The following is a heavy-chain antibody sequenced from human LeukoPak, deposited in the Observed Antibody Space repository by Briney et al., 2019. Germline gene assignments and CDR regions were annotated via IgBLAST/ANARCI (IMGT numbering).Heavy chain of an antibody. CDR3: VKNDGWFHLAQ. CDR2: IKNDGSET. J-gene: IGHJ4*02. Sequence: GGSLRLSCAVSGFNFRDHWMDWVRQAPGKGLEWVGHIKNDGSETYYLDSLKGRFSISRDDTNNALYLQMNSLRVEDTAVYYCVKNDGWFHLAQWGQGTLVTVSS. V-gene: IGHV3-7*03. CDR1: GFNFRDHW. D-gene: IGHD6-19*01.